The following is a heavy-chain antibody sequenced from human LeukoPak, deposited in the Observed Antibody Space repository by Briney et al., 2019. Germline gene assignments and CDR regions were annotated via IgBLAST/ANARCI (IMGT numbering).Heavy chain of an antibody. D-gene: IGHD3-22*01. CDR2: ISGSGDNT. CDR1: GFTFSSYA. Sequence: GGSLRLSCAASGFTFSSYAMSWVRQVPGKGLEWVSVISGSGDNTYYADSVKGRFTISRDNSKNTLYLQMNSLRAEDTAVYYCAKYGYYENSGYYYYWGQGTLVTVSS. J-gene: IGHJ4*02. CDR3: AKYGYYENSGYYYY. V-gene: IGHV3-23*01.